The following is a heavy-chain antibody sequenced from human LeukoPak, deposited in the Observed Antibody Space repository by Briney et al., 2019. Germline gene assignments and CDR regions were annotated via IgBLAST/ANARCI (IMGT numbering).Heavy chain of an antibody. D-gene: IGHD5-24*01. CDR1: GGSFSGYY. J-gene: IGHJ4*02. Sequence: SSETLSLTCAVYGGSFSGYYWSWIRQPPGKGLEWIGEINHSGSTNYNPSLKSRVTISVDTSKNQFSLKLSSVTAADTAVYYCARGPRWLQDYFNFWGQGTLVTVSS. V-gene: IGHV4-34*01. CDR3: ARGPRWLQDYFNF. CDR2: INHSGST.